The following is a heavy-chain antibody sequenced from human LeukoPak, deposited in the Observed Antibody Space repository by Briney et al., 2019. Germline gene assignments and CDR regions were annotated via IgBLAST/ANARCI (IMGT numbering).Heavy chain of an antibody. Sequence: SETLSLTCTVSGGSISSYYWSWIRQPPGKGLEWIGYIYYSGSTNCNPSLKSRVTISVDTSKNQFSLKLSSVTAADTAVYYCARLNIAAAGANFFDYWGQGTLVTVSS. D-gene: IGHD6-13*01. CDR2: IYYSGST. J-gene: IGHJ4*02. CDR1: GGSISSYY. V-gene: IGHV4-59*01. CDR3: ARLNIAAAGANFFDY.